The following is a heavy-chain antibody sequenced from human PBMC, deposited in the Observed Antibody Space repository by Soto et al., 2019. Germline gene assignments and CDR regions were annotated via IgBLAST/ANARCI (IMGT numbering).Heavy chain of an antibody. CDR1: GCSFIGYW. J-gene: IGHJ6*02. V-gene: IGHV5-10-1*01. Sequence: PGESQRVSWKGAGCSFIGYWSGWVRQMPGKGLEWMGIVYPSDSYTNYSPSFQGHVTISADKSISTAYLQWSSLKASDTAMYYCARLSVYSYGMDVWGQGTTVTVSS. D-gene: IGHD1-26*01. CDR2: VYPSDSYT. CDR3: ARLSVYSYGMDV.